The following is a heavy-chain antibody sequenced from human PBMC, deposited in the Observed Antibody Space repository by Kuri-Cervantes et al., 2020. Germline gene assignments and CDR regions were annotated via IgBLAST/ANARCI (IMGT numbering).Heavy chain of an antibody. Sequence: ASVKVSCKASDFSFSTYDVVWVRQAPGQGLEWMGRISANNGATNYAPSFQGRVTMTTDTSTNTAYMHVSGLRSDDTAVYFCARDYHNSGTYIYWGQGTQVTVSS. CDR2: ISANNGAT. V-gene: IGHV1-18*01. CDR3: ARDYHNSGTYIY. CDR1: DFSFSTYD. D-gene: IGHD1-26*01. J-gene: IGHJ4*02.